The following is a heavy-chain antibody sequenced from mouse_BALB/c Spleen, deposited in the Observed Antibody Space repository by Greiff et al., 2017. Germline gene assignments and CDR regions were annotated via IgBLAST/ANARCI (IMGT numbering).Heavy chain of an antibody. V-gene: IGHV3-2*02. Sequence: VQLKESGPGLVKPSQSLSLTCTVTGYSITSDYAWNWIRQFPGNKLEWMGYISYSGSTSYNPSLKSRISITRDTSKNQFFLQLNSVTTEDTATYYCARDGSLYYAMDYWGQGTSVTVSS. D-gene: IGHD1-1*01. CDR2: ISYSGST. CDR3: ARDGSLYYAMDY. CDR1: GYSITSDYA. J-gene: IGHJ4*01.